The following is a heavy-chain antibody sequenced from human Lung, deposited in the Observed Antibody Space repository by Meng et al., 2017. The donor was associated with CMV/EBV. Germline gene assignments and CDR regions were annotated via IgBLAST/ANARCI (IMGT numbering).Heavy chain of an antibody. CDR3: AKDLGGETDFWSGYLYYYYYYGMDV. Sequence: GESXKISCAASGFTFSSYAMSWVRQAPGKGLEWVSAISGSGGSTYYADSVKGRFTISRDNSKNTLYLQMNSLRAEDTAVYYCAKDLGGETDFWSGYLYYYYYYGMDVXGQGXTVTVSS. CDR2: ISGSGGST. V-gene: IGHV3-23*01. CDR1: GFTFSSYA. D-gene: IGHD3-3*01. J-gene: IGHJ6*02.